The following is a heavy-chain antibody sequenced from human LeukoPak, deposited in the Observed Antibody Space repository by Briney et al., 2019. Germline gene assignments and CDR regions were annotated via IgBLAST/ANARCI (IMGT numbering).Heavy chain of an antibody. J-gene: IGHJ4*02. V-gene: IGHV4-59*01. CDR3: ARGYSSSCNYFDY. Sequence: SETLSLTCTVSGGSIRGYFWTWIRQPPGKGLEWIGYIYYSGSTNYNPPLKSRVTIAVDTSKNQFSLRLSSVTAADTAVYYCARGYSSSCNYFDYGGQGTLAPVP. D-gene: IGHD6-13*01. CDR2: IYYSGST. CDR1: GGSIRGYF.